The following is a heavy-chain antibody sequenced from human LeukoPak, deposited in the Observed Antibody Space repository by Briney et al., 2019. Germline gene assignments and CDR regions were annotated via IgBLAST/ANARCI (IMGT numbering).Heavy chain of an antibody. V-gene: IGHV4-61*02. Sequence: SETLSLTCTVSGGSISSGSYYWSWIRQPAGKGLEWIGRIYTSGSTNYNPSLKSRVTTSVDTSKNQFSLKLSSVTAADTAVYYCARVQQQLVRGDYYYYMDVWGKGTTVTVSS. CDR3: ARVQQQLVRGDYYYYMDV. J-gene: IGHJ6*03. D-gene: IGHD6-13*01. CDR2: IYTSGST. CDR1: GGSISSGSYY.